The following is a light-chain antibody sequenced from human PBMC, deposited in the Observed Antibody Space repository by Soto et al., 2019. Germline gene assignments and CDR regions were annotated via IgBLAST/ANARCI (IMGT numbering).Light chain of an antibody. CDR2: EVS. CDR1: SSDVGGYNY. J-gene: IGLJ2*01. Sequence: QSALTQPASVSGSPGQSITISYTGTSSDVGGYNYVSWYQQHPGKAPKLMIYEVSNRPSGVSNRFSGSKSGNTASLTISGLQAEDEADYYCSSYTSSSTRVFGGGTKRTVL. V-gene: IGLV2-14*01. CDR3: SSYTSSSTRV.